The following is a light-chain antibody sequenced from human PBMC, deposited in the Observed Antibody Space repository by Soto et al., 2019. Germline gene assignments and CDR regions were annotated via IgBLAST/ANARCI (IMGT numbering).Light chain of an antibody. CDR1: SSDVGGYNY. Sequence: QSVLTQPASVSGSPGQSITISCTGTSSDVGGYNYVSWYQQHPGKAPKLMIYEVSKRPSGVSNRFSGSKSGNTASLTISGLQAEDEADYYCSSYTSSSTLEGVFGTGTKVTVL. CDR3: SSYTSSSTLEGV. J-gene: IGLJ1*01. V-gene: IGLV2-14*01. CDR2: EVS.